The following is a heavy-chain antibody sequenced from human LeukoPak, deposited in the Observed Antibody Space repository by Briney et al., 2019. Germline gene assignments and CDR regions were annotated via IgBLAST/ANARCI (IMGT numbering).Heavy chain of an antibody. CDR3: ARDDYSSSWYGGGAFDI. D-gene: IGHD6-13*01. CDR2: IYYSGST. Sequence: SETPSLTCTVSGGSISSSSYYWSWIRQPPGKGLEWIGYIYYSGSTNYNPSLKSRVTISVDTSKNQFSLKLSSVTAADTAVYYCARDDYSSSWYGGGAFDIWGQGTMVTVSS. V-gene: IGHV4-61*01. J-gene: IGHJ3*02. CDR1: GGSISSSSYY.